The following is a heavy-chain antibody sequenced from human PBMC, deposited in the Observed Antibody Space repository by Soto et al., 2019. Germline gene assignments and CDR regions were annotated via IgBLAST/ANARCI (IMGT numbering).Heavy chain of an antibody. CDR3: ARRMTTVTNFDY. V-gene: IGHV4-34*01. CDR1: GGSFSGYY. Sequence: SETLSLTCSVSGGSFSGYYSSWIRQPPGKGLEWIGEINHSGSTNYNPSLRSRVTISVDTSKNQFSLKLSSVTAADTAVYYCARRMTTVTNFDYWGQGTLVTVSS. D-gene: IGHD4-17*01. J-gene: IGHJ4*02. CDR2: INHSGST.